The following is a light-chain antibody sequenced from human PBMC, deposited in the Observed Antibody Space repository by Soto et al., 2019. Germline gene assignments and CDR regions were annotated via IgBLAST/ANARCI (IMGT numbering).Light chain of an antibody. Sequence: EVVLTQSPGTLYLSLGERATLSCRASQSISSSYLAWYQQKPGQAPRLLIYGASSRATGIPDRFSGSGSGTDFTLTISRLEPEDFAVYYCQQYGRTFGQGTKVDIK. CDR2: GAS. CDR3: QQYGRT. V-gene: IGKV3-20*01. CDR1: QSISSSY. J-gene: IGKJ1*01.